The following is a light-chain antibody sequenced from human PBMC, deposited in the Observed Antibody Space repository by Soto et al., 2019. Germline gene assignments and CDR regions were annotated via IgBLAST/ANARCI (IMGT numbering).Light chain of an antibody. Sequence: VLTQSPGTLSLSPGERATLSCRANQNLGDGRLAWYQQKPGQPPTLLIYDASTRATGIPDRFSGSGSGTDFTLTISRLEPEDFSVYYCQEHASIFGQGTRLEIK. CDR1: QNLGDGR. CDR3: QEHASI. V-gene: IGKV3-20*01. J-gene: IGKJ5*01. CDR2: DAS.